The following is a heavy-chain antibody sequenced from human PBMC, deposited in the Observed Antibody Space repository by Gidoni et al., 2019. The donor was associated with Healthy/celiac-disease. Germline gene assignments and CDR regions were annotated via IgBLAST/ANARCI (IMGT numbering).Heavy chain of an antibody. V-gene: IGHV1-18*01. CDR3: ERDRDVPVPGDAVDI. J-gene: IGHJ3*02. CDR1: GYTFTSYG. Sequence: QVQLVQSGAEVKKPGASVKVSCTASGYTFTSYGISWVRQAPGQGLEWMGWISDYNGNTNDAQKLQGRVTMTTDTSTSTAYMELRSLRSDDTAVYYCERDRDVPVPGDAVDIWGQGTMVTVSS. CDR2: ISDYNGNT. D-gene: IGHD2-2*01.